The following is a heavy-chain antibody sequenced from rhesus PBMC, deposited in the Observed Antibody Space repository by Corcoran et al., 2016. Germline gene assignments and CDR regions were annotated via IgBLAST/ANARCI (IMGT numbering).Heavy chain of an antibody. J-gene: IGHJ4*01. V-gene: IGHV4-76*01. Sequence: QVQLLESGPGLVKPSETLSLTCAVSGGSISAGYDWSWIRQPPGKGLEWIGFIYGSSGGTNYNPSLKNRGTISKDTSKTQFSLKLNSVTAADTAVYFCASPPPYYSGTYFFAYWGQGALVTVSS. CDR2: IYGSSGGT. CDR3: ASPPPYYSGTYFFAY. CDR1: GGSISAGYD. D-gene: IGHD3-16*01.